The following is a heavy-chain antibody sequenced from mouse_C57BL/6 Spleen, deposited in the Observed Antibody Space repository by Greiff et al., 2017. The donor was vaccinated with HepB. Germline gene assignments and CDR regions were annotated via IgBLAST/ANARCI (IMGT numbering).Heavy chain of an antibody. Sequence: QVHVKQSGAELARPGASVKLSCKASGYTFTSYGISWVKQRTGQGLEWIGEIYPRSGNTYYNEKFKGKATLTADKSSSTAYMELRSLTSEDSAVYFCARSGYYGSLYAMDYWGQGTSVTVSS. CDR3: ARSGYYGSLYAMDY. J-gene: IGHJ4*01. CDR2: IYPRSGNT. CDR1: GYTFTSYG. D-gene: IGHD1-1*01. V-gene: IGHV1-81*01.